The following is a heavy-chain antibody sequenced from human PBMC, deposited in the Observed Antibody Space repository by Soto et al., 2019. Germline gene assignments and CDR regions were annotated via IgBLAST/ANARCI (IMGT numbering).Heavy chain of an antibody. D-gene: IGHD4-17*01. CDR1: GGSISSGGYY. V-gene: IGHV4-31*03. J-gene: IGHJ4*02. CDR3: ATSGTTVTTVSFDY. CDR2: IYYSGST. Sequence: TLSLTCTVSGGSISSGGYYWSWIRQHPGKGLEWIGYIYYSGSTYYNPSLKSRVTISVDTSKNQFSLKLSSVTAADTAVYYCATSGTTVTTVSFDYWGQGTLVTVSS.